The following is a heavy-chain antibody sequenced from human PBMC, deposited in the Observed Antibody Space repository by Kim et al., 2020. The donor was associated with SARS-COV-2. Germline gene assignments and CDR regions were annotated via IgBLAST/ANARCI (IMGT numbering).Heavy chain of an antibody. V-gene: IGHV5-10-1*01. CDR3: ARFNMGGSGSYDFDY. Sequence: GESLKISCKGSGYSFTSYWISWVRQMPGKGLEWMGRIDPSDSYTNYSPSFQGHVTISADKSISTAYLQWSSLKASDTAMYYCARFNMGGSGSYDFDYWGQGTLVTVSS. CDR1: GYSFTSYW. CDR2: IDPSDSYT. D-gene: IGHD3-10*01. J-gene: IGHJ4*02.